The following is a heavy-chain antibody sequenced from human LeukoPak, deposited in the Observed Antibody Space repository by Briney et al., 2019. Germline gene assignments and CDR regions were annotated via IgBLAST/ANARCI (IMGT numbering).Heavy chain of an antibody. Sequence: PGGSLRLSCAASGFTFSSYSMNWVRQAPGKGLEWVSSISSSSSYIYYADSVKGRFTISRDNAKNSLYLQMNSLRAEDTAVYYCARAGLGYCSGGSCSWFDPWGQGTLVTVSS. CDR1: GFTFSSYS. J-gene: IGHJ5*02. CDR3: ARAGLGYCSGGSCSWFDP. V-gene: IGHV3-21*01. CDR2: ISSSSSYI. D-gene: IGHD2-15*01.